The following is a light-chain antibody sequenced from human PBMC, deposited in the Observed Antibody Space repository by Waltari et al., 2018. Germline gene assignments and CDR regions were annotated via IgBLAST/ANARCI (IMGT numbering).Light chain of an antibody. CDR2: GAS. J-gene: IGKJ1*01. CDR3: QQYHNSPPGT. Sequence: ETVMTQSPATLSVSPGEGATLSCRASQSVGSTVAWYQQKPGQAPRLLMYGASTRAAGIPARYSGSGSGTEFTLTISSLQSEDCAIYVGQQYHNSPPGTFGQGATVEI. V-gene: IGKV3-15*01. CDR1: QSVGST.